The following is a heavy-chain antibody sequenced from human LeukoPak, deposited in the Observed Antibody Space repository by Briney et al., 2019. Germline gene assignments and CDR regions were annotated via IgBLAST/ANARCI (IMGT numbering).Heavy chain of an antibody. CDR2: ISSSGSST. CDR3: ARETGSWFDP. Sequence: GGSLRLSCAASGFTFSNYAMHWVRQTPGKGLEYVSAISSSGSSTYYANSVKGRFIISRDNSKNTLYLQMGSLRAEDMAVYYCARETGSWFDPWGQGTLVTVSS. CDR1: GFTFSNYA. D-gene: IGHD3-9*01. J-gene: IGHJ5*02. V-gene: IGHV3-64*01.